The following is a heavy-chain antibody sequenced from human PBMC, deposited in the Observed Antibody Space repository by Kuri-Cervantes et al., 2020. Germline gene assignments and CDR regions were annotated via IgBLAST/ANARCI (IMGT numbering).Heavy chain of an antibody. CDR1: GFTFSDYY. J-gene: IGHJ5*02. Sequence: GESLKISCAASGFTFSDYYMSWIRQAPGKGLEWVSYISSSGSTIYYADSVKGRFTISRDNAKNSLYLQMNSLRAEDTALYHCARTVAVAGVFLGGWFDPWGQGTLVTVSS. CDR3: ARTVAVAGVFLGGWFDP. V-gene: IGHV3-11*01. CDR2: ISSSGSTI. D-gene: IGHD6-19*01.